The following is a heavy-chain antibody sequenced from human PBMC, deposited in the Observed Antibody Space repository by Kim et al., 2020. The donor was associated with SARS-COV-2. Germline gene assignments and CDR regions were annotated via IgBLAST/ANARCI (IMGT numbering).Heavy chain of an antibody. D-gene: IGHD3-3*01. Sequence: SETLSLTCTVSGGSISSSSYYWGWIRQPPGKGLEWIGSIYYSGSTYYNPSLKSRVTISVDTSKNQFSLKLSSVTAADTAVYYCARGQRITIFGVVREMDVWGQGTTVTVSS. V-gene: IGHV4-39*07. CDR2: IYYSGST. J-gene: IGHJ6*02. CDR3: ARGQRITIFGVVREMDV. CDR1: GGSISSSSYY.